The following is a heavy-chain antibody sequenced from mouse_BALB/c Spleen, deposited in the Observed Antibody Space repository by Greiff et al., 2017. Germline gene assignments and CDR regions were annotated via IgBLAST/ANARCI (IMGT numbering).Heavy chain of an antibody. CDR2: ISYDGSN. CDR1: GYSITSGYY. Sequence: EVKLMESGPGLVKPSQSLSLTCSVTGYSITSGYYWNWIRQFPGNKLEWMGYISYDGSNNYNPSLKNRISITRDTSKNQFFLKLNSVTTEDTATYYCARTRDYDGFAYWGQGTLVTVSA. CDR3: ARTRDYDGFAY. J-gene: IGHJ3*01. V-gene: IGHV3-6*02. D-gene: IGHD2-4*01.